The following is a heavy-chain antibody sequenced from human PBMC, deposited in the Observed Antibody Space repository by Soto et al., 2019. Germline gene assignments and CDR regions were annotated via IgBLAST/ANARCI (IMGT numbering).Heavy chain of an antibody. V-gene: IGHV3-21*01. D-gene: IGHD2-2*01. Sequence: ESGGGLVKPGGSLRLSCAASGFTFSSYSMNWVRQAPGKGLEWVSSISSSSSYIYYADSVKGRFTISRDNAKNSLYLQMNSLRAEDTAVYYCARGVGCSSTSCYPDYWGQGTLVTVSS. CDR2: ISSSSSYI. J-gene: IGHJ4*02. CDR1: GFTFSSYS. CDR3: ARGVGCSSTSCYPDY.